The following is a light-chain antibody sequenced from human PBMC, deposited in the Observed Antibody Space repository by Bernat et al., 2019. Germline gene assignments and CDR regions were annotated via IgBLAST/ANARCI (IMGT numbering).Light chain of an antibody. J-gene: IGLJ1*01. CDR2: DVS. CDR3: NSYSSTTTPYV. Sequence: QSALTQPASVSGSPGQSITISCTGTSSDVGYYNYVSWYQQHPGKVPKVMIYDVSNRPSGVSNRFSGSKSGNTASLTISVLQAEDEADYYCNSYSSTTTPYVFGTGTRVTVL. CDR1: SSDVGYYNY. V-gene: IGLV2-14*03.